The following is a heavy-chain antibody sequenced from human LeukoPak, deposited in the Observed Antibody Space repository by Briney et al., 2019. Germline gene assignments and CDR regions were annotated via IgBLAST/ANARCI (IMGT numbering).Heavy chain of an antibody. D-gene: IGHD3-3*01. CDR2: IYYSGST. Sequence: PSETLSLTRTVSGGSISSYYWGWIRQPPGKGLEWIGSIYYSGSTYYNPSLKSRVTISVDTSKNQFSLKLSSVTAADTAVYYCARVLTIFGVVINWFDPCGQGTLVTVSS. CDR3: ARVLTIFGVVINWFDP. J-gene: IGHJ5*02. V-gene: IGHV4-39*07. CDR1: GGSISSYY.